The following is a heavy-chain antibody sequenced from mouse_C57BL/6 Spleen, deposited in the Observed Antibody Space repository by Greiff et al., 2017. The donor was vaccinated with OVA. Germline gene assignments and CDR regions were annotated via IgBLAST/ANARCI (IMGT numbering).Heavy chain of an antibody. V-gene: IGHV6-3*01. CDR2: IRLKSDNYAT. J-gene: IGHJ3*01. D-gene: IGHD2-4*01. CDR3: LYYDYDGWFAY. CDR1: GFTFSNYW. Sequence: EVQLVESGGGLVQPGGSMKLSCVASGFTFSNYWMNWVRQSPEKGLEWVAQIRLKSDNYATHYAESVKGRFTISRDDSKSSVYLQMNNLRAEDTGIYYCLYYDYDGWFAYWGQGTLVTVSA.